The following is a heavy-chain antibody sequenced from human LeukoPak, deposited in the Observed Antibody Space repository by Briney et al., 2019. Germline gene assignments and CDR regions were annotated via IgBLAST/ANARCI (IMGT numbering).Heavy chain of an antibody. V-gene: IGHV3-23*01. CDR2: MNNGPGTT. J-gene: IGHJ6*02. Sequence: GGSLRLSCAASGSTFSTSPMSWVRQPPGRGLKWVSAMNNGPGTTFYRDSVRGRFTISRDDSKSTLYLQMNSLRAEDTGTYYCAKTHFDLLDVWGQGGTVTVCS. D-gene: IGHD2/OR15-2a*01. CDR3: AKTHFDLLDV. CDR1: GSTFSTSP.